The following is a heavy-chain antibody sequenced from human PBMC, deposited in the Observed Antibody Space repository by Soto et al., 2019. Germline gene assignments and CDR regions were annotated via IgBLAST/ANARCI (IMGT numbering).Heavy chain of an antibody. CDR2: IYTSGST. J-gene: IGHJ5*02. CDR1: GGSISSYY. V-gene: IGHV4-4*07. CDR3: ARITSQWLISWFDP. Sequence: QVQLQESGPGLVKPSETLSLTCTVSGGSISSYYWSWIRQPAGKGLEWIGRIYTSGSTNYNPSLKSRVTMSVDTSKNQFSVKLSSVTAADTAVYYCARITSQWLISWFDPWGQGTLVTVSS. D-gene: IGHD6-19*01.